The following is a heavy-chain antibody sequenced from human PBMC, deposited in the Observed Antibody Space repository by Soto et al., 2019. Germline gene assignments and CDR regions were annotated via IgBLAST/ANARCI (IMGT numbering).Heavy chain of an antibody. CDR2: IYYSGSP. Sequence: PPETLSLTCTVSDGSISSYYWSWIRQPPGKLLEWIGYIYYSGSPNYNPSLKSRVTISVDTSKNQFSLKLSSVTAADTAVYYCARESEVVVVSAIKNYYPYGMDVWGQATIVTVS. V-gene: IGHV4-59*12. CDR1: DGSISSYY. J-gene: IGHJ6*02. D-gene: IGHD2-15*01. CDR3: ARESEVVVVSAIKNYYPYGMDV.